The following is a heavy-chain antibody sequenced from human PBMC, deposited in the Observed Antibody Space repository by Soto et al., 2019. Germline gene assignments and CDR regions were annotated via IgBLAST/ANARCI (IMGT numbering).Heavy chain of an antibody. Sequence: SETRSLTCAVYGGSFSGYYWGWIRQPPGKGLEXXGXINXXXXXNXXPSLKSRVTISVDTSKNQFSLKLSSVTAADTAVYYCARATGEVWFDPWGQGTLVTASS. J-gene: IGHJ5*02. CDR3: ARATGEVWFDP. CDR2: INXXXXX. V-gene: IGHV4-34*01. D-gene: IGHD7-27*01. CDR1: GGSFSGYY.